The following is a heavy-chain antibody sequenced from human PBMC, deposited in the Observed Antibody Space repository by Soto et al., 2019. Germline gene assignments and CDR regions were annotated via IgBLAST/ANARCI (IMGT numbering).Heavy chain of an antibody. CDR3: ARPLWRNDYNWGYFDL. Sequence: GGSLRLSCAASGFTFSDHYMDWVRQAPGKGLEWVAVISYDGSNKYYADSVKGRFTISRDNSKNTLYLQMNSLRAEDTAVYYCARPLWRNDYNWGYFDLWGRGTLVTVSS. CDR2: ISYDGSNK. CDR1: GFTFSDHY. D-gene: IGHD4-4*01. V-gene: IGHV3-30-3*01. J-gene: IGHJ2*01.